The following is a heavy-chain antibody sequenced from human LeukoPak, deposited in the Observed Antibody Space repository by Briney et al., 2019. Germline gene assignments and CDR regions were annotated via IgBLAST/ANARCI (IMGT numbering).Heavy chain of an antibody. CDR2: INHSGST. D-gene: IGHD2-2*01. Sequence: GSLRLSCAASGLTFSIFAMSWVRQPPGKGLEWIGEINHSGSTNYNPSLKSRVTISVDTSKNQFSLKLSSVTAADTAVYYCATSPVGAFDIWGQGTMVTVSS. V-gene: IGHV4-34*08. J-gene: IGHJ3*02. CDR1: GLTFSIFA. CDR3: ATSPVGAFDI.